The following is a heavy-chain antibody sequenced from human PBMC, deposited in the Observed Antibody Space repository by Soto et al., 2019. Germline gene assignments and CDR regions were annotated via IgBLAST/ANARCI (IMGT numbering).Heavy chain of an antibody. Sequence: GQLVQSGAEVKGPGASIRVSCKTSGYTFADFYIHWVRQAPGQGLEWMGWMNPDSGVTDLAQKFRGRVTMARDTSTSTAYMELSRLTSDDTAVYYCRVTGISEVDYWGQGTLVTVSS. J-gene: IGHJ4*02. CDR2: MNPDSGVT. D-gene: IGHD1-1*01. V-gene: IGHV1-2*02. CDR3: RVTGISEVDY. CDR1: GYTFADFY.